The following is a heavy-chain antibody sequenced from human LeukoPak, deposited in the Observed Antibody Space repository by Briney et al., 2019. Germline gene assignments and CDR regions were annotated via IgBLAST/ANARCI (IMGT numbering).Heavy chain of an antibody. V-gene: IGHV3-30*04. Sequence: PGRSLRLSCAASGFTFSSYAMHWVRQAPGKGLEWVAVISYDGSNKYYADSVKGRFTISRDNSKNTLYLQMNSLRAEDTAVYYCARGIAVAGIPHYYGMDVWGQGTTVTVSS. J-gene: IGHJ6*02. CDR3: ARGIAVAGIPHYYGMDV. CDR1: GFTFSSYA. D-gene: IGHD6-19*01. CDR2: ISYDGSNK.